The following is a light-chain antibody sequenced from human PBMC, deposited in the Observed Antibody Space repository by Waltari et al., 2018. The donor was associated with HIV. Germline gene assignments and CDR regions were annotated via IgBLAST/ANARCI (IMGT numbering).Light chain of an antibody. V-gene: IGKV4-1*01. CDR2: WAA. CDR1: QSVLFASNNKNY. J-gene: IGKJ1*01. Sequence: IVMTQSPDSLAVSLGERATINCKSSQSVLFASNNKNYLAWYQQKPGQPPKLLIYWAATRESGVPDRFSGSGSGTDFTLTISSLQAEDVAVYYCQQYYRKPPTFGQGTKVEIK. CDR3: QQYYRKPPT.